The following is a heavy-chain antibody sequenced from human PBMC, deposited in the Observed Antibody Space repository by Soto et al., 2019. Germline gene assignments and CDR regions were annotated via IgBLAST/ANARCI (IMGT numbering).Heavy chain of an antibody. D-gene: IGHD1-26*01. J-gene: IGHJ6*02. CDR2: IYYSGST. Sequence: PSETLSLTCTVSGGSISSSSYYWGWIRQPPGKGLEWIGNIYYSGSTYYNPSLMSRVTISVDTSKNQFSLKLSSVTAADTAVYYCARDSPAAATTGFYYYGMDVWGQGTTVT. CDR3: ARDSPAAATTGFYYYGMDV. V-gene: IGHV4-39*02. CDR1: GGSISSSSYY.